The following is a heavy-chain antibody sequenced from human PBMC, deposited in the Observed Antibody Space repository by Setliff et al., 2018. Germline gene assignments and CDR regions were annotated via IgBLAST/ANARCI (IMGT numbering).Heavy chain of an antibody. Sequence: LRLSCAASGFTFSSYSMNWVRQAPGKGLEWVSSISSSSSYISYADSLKGRFTTSRDNAKNSLYLQMNSLRAEDTAVYYCARGGPLFDYWGQGTLVTVS. CDR1: GFTFSSYS. D-gene: IGHD3-16*01. J-gene: IGHJ4*02. CDR3: ARGGPLFDY. CDR2: ISSSSSYI. V-gene: IGHV3-21*01.